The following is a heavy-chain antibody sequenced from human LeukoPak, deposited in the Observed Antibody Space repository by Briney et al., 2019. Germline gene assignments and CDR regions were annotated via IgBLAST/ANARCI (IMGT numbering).Heavy chain of an antibody. D-gene: IGHD6-19*01. J-gene: IGHJ4*02. CDR1: GGSISSYY. Sequence: SETLCLTCTVSGGSISSYYWSWIRQPPGKGLERIGYIYYSGGTNYNPSLKSRVTISVDTSKNQFSLKLSSVTAADTAVYYCARAPTGSYSSYYFDYWGQGTLVTVSS. CDR2: IYYSGGT. V-gene: IGHV4-59*01. CDR3: ARAPTGSYSSYYFDY.